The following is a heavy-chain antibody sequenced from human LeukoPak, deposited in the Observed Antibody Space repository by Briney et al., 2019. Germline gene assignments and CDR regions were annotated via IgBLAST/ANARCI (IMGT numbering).Heavy chain of an antibody. J-gene: IGHJ4*02. D-gene: IGHD6-19*01. CDR2: ISAYNGNT. Sequence: ASVKVSCKASGYTFTSYYMHWVRQAPGQGLEWMGWISAYNGNTNYAQKLQGRVTMTTDTSTSTAYMELRSLRSDDTAVYYCARGGSSGWYLRVDFDYWGQGTLVTVSS. V-gene: IGHV1-18*04. CDR3: ARGGSSGWYLRVDFDY. CDR1: GYTFTSYY.